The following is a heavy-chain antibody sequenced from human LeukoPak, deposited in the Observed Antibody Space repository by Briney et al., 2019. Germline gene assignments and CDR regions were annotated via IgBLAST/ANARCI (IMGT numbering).Heavy chain of an antibody. CDR1: GGSFSDYY. CDR3: ARLKVPMVRGSFDY. Sequence: SETLSLTSAVYGGSFSDYYWSWIPQPPGKGLEWIVEINHSGSTNYNPSLKSRVTISVDTSKTKFSLKLSSVTAADTVVYYCARLKVPMVRGSFDYWGQGTLVTVSS. CDR2: INHSGST. V-gene: IGHV4-34*01. J-gene: IGHJ4*02. D-gene: IGHD3-10*01.